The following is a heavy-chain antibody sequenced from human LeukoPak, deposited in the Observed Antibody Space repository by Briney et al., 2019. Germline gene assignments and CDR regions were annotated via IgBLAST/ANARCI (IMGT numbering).Heavy chain of an antibody. CDR3: AKRNA. Sequence: GGSLRLSCAAPGITFSNYNMNWVRQAPGKGLEWISAITSSSSYTFYADSVKGRFTISGDNSKNTLYLQMNSLRAEDTAVYYCAKRNAWGQGTLVTVSS. D-gene: IGHD1-14*01. CDR1: GITFSNYN. V-gene: IGHV3-21*04. CDR2: ITSSSSYT. J-gene: IGHJ4*02.